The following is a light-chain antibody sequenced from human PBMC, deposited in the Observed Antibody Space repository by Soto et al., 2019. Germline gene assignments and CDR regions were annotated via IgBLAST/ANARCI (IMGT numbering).Light chain of an antibody. V-gene: IGKV3-15*01. J-gene: IGKJ4*01. CDR2: DTS. CDR1: QGTGDT. Sequence: EIVLTQSPGTLSLSPGERATLSCRASQGTGDTLAWYQHKPGQTPRLLIYDTSTRATGVPARFSGSRSGTEFTLTINSLQSEDFAVYYCQRYNNWPLTFGGGTKVDIK. CDR3: QRYNNWPLT.